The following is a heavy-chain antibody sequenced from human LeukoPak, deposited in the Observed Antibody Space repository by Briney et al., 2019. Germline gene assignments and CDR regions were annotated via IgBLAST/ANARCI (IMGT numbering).Heavy chain of an antibody. Sequence: ASVKVSCKASGYTCTSYGISWVRQAPGQGLEWMGWISAYNGNTNYAQKLQGRVTMTTDTSTSTAYMELRSLRSDDTAVYYCARVCGGYSSSWYVCPADDFDYWGQGTLVTVSS. V-gene: IGHV1-18*01. J-gene: IGHJ4*02. CDR2: ISAYNGNT. D-gene: IGHD6-13*01. CDR3: ARVCGGYSSSWYVCPADDFDY. CDR1: GYTCTSYG.